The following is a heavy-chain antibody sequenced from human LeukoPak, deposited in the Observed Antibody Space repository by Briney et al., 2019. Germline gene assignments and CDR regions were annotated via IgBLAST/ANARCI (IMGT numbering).Heavy chain of an antibody. J-gene: IGHJ4*02. D-gene: IGHD3-10*01. V-gene: IGHV1-8*02. CDR1: GYTFTSYA. Sequence: ASVKVSCKASGYTFTSYAMNWVRQAPGQGLEWMGWIIPNSGGTNYAQKFQGRVTMTRNTSISTAYMELSSLRSEDTAVYYCARGLTMVRGVPSYWGQGTLVTVSS. CDR2: IIPNSGGT. CDR3: ARGLTMVRGVPSY.